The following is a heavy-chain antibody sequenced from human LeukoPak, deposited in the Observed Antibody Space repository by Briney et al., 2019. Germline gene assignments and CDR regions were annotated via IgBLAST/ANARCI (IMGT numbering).Heavy chain of an antibody. CDR1: GFTFSSYW. Sequence: PGGSLRLSCAASGFTFSSYWMHWVRQAPGKGLVWVSRINSDGSSTSYADSVKGRFTISRDNAKNTLYLQMNSLRAEDTAVYYCARDNRVRFLEWLLNSDYYYMDVWGKGTTVTVSS. CDR2: INSDGSST. V-gene: IGHV3-74*01. J-gene: IGHJ6*03. CDR3: ARDNRVRFLEWLLNSDYYYMDV. D-gene: IGHD3-3*01.